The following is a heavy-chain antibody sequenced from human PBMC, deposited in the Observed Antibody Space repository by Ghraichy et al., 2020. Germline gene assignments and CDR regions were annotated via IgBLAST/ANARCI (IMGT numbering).Heavy chain of an antibody. J-gene: IGHJ4*02. CDR2: ISSDSNGANT. CDR1: GFTFSSYD. D-gene: IGHD6-19*01. Sequence: GGSLRLSCSASGFTFSSYDMHWVRQAPGKGLEYVSAISSDSNGANTYYADSMKGRFTISKDNSKNTLYLKMSSLRAYDTAVYYCVRTGVAVAGVDCWGQGTLVTVSS. CDR3: VRTGVAVAGVDC. V-gene: IGHV3-64D*09.